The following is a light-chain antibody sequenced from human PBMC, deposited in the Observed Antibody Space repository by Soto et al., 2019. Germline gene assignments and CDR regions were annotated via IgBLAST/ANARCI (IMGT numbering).Light chain of an antibody. CDR2: DVL. Sequence: QSALTQPPSVSGAPGQSVTISCTGTSSNVGSYNRVCWYQQPPGTAPQLMIYDVLIRPSGVPDRFSGSKSGNTAPLTISGLQAEDDADYCCSSYTSISTLVFGGGTKLTVL. CDR1: SSNVGSYNR. J-gene: IGLJ2*01. CDR3: SSYTSISTLV. V-gene: IGLV2-18*02.